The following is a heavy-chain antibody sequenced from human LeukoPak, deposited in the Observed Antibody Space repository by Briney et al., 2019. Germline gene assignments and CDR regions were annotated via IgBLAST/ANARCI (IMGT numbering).Heavy chain of an antibody. J-gene: IGHJ4*02. V-gene: IGHV3-23*01. D-gene: IGHD2-15*01. CDR1: GFTFSTYA. CDR2: ISGSGGST. CDR3: GNRDRSCSGGDCMFYFDY. Sequence: GGSLRLSCAASGFTFSTYAMGWVRQAPGKGLEWVSVISGSGGSTYYADSVKGRFTISRDNSKNTLSLQMNSLRAEDTAVYYCGNRDRSCSGGDCMFYFDYWGLGTLVTVSS.